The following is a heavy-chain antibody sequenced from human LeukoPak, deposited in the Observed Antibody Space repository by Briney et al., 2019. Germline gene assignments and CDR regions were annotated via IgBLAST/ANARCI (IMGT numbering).Heavy chain of an antibody. CDR1: GGSISSYY. J-gene: IGHJ6*03. V-gene: IGHV4-59*01. Sequence: TSETLSLTCTVSGGSISSYYWSWLRQPPGKGLEGLGYIYYSGSTNYNPSLKSRVTISVDTSKNQFSLKLSSVTAADTAVYYCARERGRSYGSVPYYYYYMDAWGKGTTVTVSS. CDR3: ARERGRSYGSVPYYYYYMDA. D-gene: IGHD5-18*01. CDR2: IYYSGST.